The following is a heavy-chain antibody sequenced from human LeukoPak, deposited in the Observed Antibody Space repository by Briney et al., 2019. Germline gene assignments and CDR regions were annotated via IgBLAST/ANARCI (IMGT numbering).Heavy chain of an antibody. V-gene: IGHV4-38-2*02. CDR3: AREVTVTRAEDWFDP. CDR2: IYHSGST. D-gene: IGHD4-17*01. CDR1: GYSITSGYY. J-gene: IGHJ5*02. Sequence: SETPSLTCTVSGYSITSGYYWGWIRQPPGKGLEWIGSIYHSGSTYYNPSLKSRVTISVDTSKNQFSLKLSSVTAADTAVYYCAREVTVTRAEDWFDPWGQGTLVTVSS.